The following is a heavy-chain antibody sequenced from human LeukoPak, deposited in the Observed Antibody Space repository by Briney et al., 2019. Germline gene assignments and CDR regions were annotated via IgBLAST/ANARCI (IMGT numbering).Heavy chain of an antibody. D-gene: IGHD4-17*01. J-gene: IGHJ6*02. CDR1: GFTFDDYA. CDR3: AKDDDYGDFPLGDYYYYGMDV. V-gene: IGHV3-23*01. CDR2: ISGSGGST. Sequence: PGGSLRLSCAASGFTFDDYAMHWVRQAPGKGLEWVSAISGSGGSTYYADSVKGRFTISRDNSKNTLYLQMNSLRAEDTAVYYCAKDDDYGDFPLGDYYYYGMDVWGQGTTVTVSS.